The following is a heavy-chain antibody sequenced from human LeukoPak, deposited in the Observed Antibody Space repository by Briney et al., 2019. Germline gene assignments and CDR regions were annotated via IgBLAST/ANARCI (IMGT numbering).Heavy chain of an antibody. D-gene: IGHD3-22*01. Sequence: PSETLSLTCTVSGGSVSSSSYYWGWIRQPPGKGLEWIGSIYYSGSTYYNPSLKSRVSISVDTSKNQFSLKLSSVTAADTAVYFCARGPYSYDSSGAFDIWGQGTMVTVSS. J-gene: IGHJ3*02. CDR1: GGSVSSSSYY. V-gene: IGHV4-39*07. CDR3: ARGPYSYDSSGAFDI. CDR2: IYYSGST.